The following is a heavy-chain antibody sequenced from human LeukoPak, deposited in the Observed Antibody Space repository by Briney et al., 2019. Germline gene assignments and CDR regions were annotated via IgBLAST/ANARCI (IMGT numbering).Heavy chain of an antibody. D-gene: IGHD2-2*01. J-gene: IGHJ6*03. V-gene: IGHV4-39*01. Sequence: SETLSLTCTVSGGSISSSSYYWGWIRQPPGKGLEWIGSIYYSGSTYYNPSLKSRVTISVDTSKNQFSLKLSSVTAADTAVYYCARQGCSSTSCWPLYYYYYYMDVWGKGTTVTVSS. CDR3: ARQGCSSTSCWPLYYYYYYMDV. CDR1: GGSISSSSYY. CDR2: IYYSGST.